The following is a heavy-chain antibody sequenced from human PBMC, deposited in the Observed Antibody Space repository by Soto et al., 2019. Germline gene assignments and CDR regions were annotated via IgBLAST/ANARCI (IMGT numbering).Heavy chain of an antibody. D-gene: IGHD2-15*01. J-gene: IGHJ3*02. CDR1: GGSISSYY. V-gene: IGHV4-59*08. CDR3: ARHGLGSTSLDAFDI. Sequence: PSETLSLTCIVSGGSISSYYWSWIRQPPGKGLEWIGYIYYSGSTNYNPSLKSRVTISVDTSKNQFSLKLSSVTAADTAVYYCARHGLGSTSLDAFDIWGQGTMVTVSS. CDR2: IYYSGST.